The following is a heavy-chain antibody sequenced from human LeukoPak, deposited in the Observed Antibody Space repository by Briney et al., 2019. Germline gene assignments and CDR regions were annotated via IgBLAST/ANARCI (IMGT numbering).Heavy chain of an antibody. D-gene: IGHD2-21*02. Sequence: SETLSLTCTVSGGSISSYYWSWIRQPPGKGLEWIGYIYYSGSTNYNPSLKSRVTISVDTSKNQFSLKLSSVTAADTAVYYCVREGQPLLVGYWGQGTLVTVSS. V-gene: IGHV4-59*01. CDR3: VREGQPLLVGY. CDR1: GGSISSYY. CDR2: IYYSGST. J-gene: IGHJ4*02.